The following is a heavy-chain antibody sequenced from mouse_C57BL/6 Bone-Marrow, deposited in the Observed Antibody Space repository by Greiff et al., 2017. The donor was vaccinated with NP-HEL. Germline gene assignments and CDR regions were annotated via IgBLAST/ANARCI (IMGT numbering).Heavy chain of an antibody. CDR1: GYTFTDYN. Sequence: EVQLQQSGPELVKPGASVKMSCKASGYTFTDYNMHWVKQSHGKSLEWIGYINPNNGGTSYNQKFKGKATLTVNKSSSTAYMELRSLTSEDSAVYYCASKNYGSHFDYWGQGTTLTVSS. J-gene: IGHJ2*01. CDR2: INPNNGGT. D-gene: IGHD1-1*01. V-gene: IGHV1-22*01. CDR3: ASKNYGSHFDY.